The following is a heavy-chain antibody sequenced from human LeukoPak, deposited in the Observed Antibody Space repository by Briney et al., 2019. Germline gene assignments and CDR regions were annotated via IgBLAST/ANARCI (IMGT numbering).Heavy chain of an antibody. V-gene: IGHV4-59*01. CDR1: GGSISSYY. CDR2: IYYSGST. J-gene: IGHJ6*03. Sequence: SETLSLTCTVSGGSISSYYWSWIRQPPGKGLEWVGYIYYSGSTNYNPSLKSRVTISVDTSKNQFSLKLSSVTAADTAVYYCARATRTRYYMDVWGKGTTVTVSS. CDR3: ARATRTRYYMDV. D-gene: IGHD5-24*01.